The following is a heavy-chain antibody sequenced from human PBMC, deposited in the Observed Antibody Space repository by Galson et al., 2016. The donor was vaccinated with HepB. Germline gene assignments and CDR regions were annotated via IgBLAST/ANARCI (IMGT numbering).Heavy chain of an antibody. J-gene: IGHJ4*02. Sequence: SLRLSCAASGFTLSSYSMNWVRQAPGKGLEWVSYSSSSGSHTYYADSVKGRFTISRDNAKHSLYLQMNSLRAEDTAVYYCARGYYNDRTVYYGDYWGQGTLVTVSS. V-gene: IGHV3-21*01. CDR2: SSSSGSHT. CDR1: GFTLSSYS. CDR3: ARGYYNDRTVYYGDY. D-gene: IGHD3-22*01.